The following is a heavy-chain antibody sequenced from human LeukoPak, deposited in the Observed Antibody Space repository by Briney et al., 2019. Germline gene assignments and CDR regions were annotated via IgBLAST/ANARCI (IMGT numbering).Heavy chain of an antibody. CDR2: IYYSGST. J-gene: IGHJ6*02. Sequence: SETLSLTCTVSGGSIISSDYHWSWIRQHPGKGLEWIGYIYYSGSTYYNPSLKSRVTISVDTSKNQFSLKLSSVTAADTAVYYCAREQSSKLLWFGELSDGSYYGMDVWGQGTTVTVSS. D-gene: IGHD3-10*01. CDR3: AREQSSKLLWFGELSDGSYYGMDV. V-gene: IGHV4-31*03. CDR1: GGSIISSDYH.